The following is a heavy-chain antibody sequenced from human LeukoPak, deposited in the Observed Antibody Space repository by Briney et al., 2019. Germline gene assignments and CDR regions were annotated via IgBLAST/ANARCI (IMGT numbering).Heavy chain of an antibody. V-gene: IGHV3-7*03. CDR1: GFTFSSYS. CDR2: IKQDGSEK. CDR3: ARSGLNRLDY. Sequence: GGSLRLSCAASGFTFSSYSMNWVRQAPGKGLEWVANIKQDGSEKYYVDSVKGRFTISRDNAKNSLCLQMNSLRAEDTAVYYCARSGLNRLDYWGQGTLVTVSS. J-gene: IGHJ4*02. D-gene: IGHD2-15*01.